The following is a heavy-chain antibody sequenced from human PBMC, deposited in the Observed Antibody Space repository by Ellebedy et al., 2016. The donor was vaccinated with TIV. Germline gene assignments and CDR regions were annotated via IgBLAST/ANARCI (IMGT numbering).Heavy chain of an antibody. CDR1: GGSISSSNW. CDR2: IYHSGST. CDR3: ASPKDVVAATLTFDY. D-gene: IGHD2-15*01. J-gene: IGHJ4*02. V-gene: IGHV4-4*02. Sequence: SETLSLXXAVSGGSISSSNWWSWVRQPPGKGLEWIGEIYHSGSTNYNPSLKSRVTISVDTSKNQFSLKLSSVTAADTAVYYCASPKDVVAATLTFDYWGQGTLVTVSS.